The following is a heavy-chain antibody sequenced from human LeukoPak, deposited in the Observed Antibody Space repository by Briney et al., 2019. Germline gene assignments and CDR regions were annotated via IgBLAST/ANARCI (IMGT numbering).Heavy chain of an antibody. CDR3: AREALQGVIVHFDY. V-gene: IGHV1-18*01. J-gene: IGHJ4*02. D-gene: IGHD3-16*02. CDR1: GYTFTSYG. Sequence: ASVKVSCKASGYTFTSYGISWVRQAPGQGLEWMGWISAYNGNTNYAQKLQGRVTMTTDTSTSTAYMELRSRRSDDTAVYYCAREALQGVIVHFDYWGQGTLVTVSS. CDR2: ISAYNGNT.